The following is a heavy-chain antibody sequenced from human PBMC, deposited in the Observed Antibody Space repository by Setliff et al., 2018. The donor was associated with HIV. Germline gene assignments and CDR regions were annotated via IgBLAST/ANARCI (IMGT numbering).Heavy chain of an antibody. D-gene: IGHD3-22*01. V-gene: IGHV1-2*04. Sequence: ASVKVSCKASGGTFSSYAISWVRQAPGQGLEWMGWINPKSDGTNYAQKFQGWITMTRDTSISTAYMELSRLRSDDTAVYYCARGMDYYDTSGYIFFPGLPDYWGQGTLVTVSS. CDR2: INPKSDGT. CDR1: GGTFSSYA. J-gene: IGHJ4*02. CDR3: ARGMDYYDTSGYIFFPGLPDY.